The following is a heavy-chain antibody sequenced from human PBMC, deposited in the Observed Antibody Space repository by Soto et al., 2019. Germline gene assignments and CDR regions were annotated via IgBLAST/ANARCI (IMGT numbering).Heavy chain of an antibody. CDR1: GYTFTSYG. CDR3: ARATTVPTEPTGYYYMDV. J-gene: IGHJ6*03. Sequence: QVQLVQSGAEVKKPGASVKVSCKASGYTFTSYGISWVRHAPGQGLEWMGWISAYNGNTNYAQKLQGRVTMTPDTSTSTAYMELRSLRSDDTAVYYCARATTVPTEPTGYYYMDVWRKGTTVTVAS. V-gene: IGHV1-18*01. D-gene: IGHD4-17*01. CDR2: ISAYNGNT.